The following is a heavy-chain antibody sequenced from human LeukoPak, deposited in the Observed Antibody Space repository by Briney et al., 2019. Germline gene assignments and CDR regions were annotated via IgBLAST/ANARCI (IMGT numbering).Heavy chain of an antibody. Sequence: ASVKVSCMSSGYRFIGYYMHWLRQAPGQELEWMGWINPNSGGTNYAQKFQGRVTMTRDTSISTAYMELSRLRSDDTAVYYCARNTIWTGYYAFDFWGQGTLVTVSS. CDR2: INPNSGGT. V-gene: IGHV1-2*02. CDR1: GYRFIGYY. J-gene: IGHJ3*01. CDR3: ARNTIWTGYYAFDF. D-gene: IGHD3/OR15-3a*01.